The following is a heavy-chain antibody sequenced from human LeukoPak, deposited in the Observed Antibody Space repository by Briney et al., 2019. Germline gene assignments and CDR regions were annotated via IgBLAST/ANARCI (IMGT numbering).Heavy chain of an antibody. CDR1: GFTFSSYS. D-gene: IGHD2/OR15-2a*01. CDR2: ISSSSSYI. V-gene: IGHV3-21*01. CDR3: TRKGSQWDFLVDY. Sequence: KTGGSLRLSCAASGFTFSSYSMNWVRQAPGKGLEWVSSISSSSSYIYYADSVKGRFTISRDNAKNSLYLQMDSLTAEDTAVYYCTRKGSQWDFLVDYWGQGTRVAVSP. J-gene: IGHJ4*02.